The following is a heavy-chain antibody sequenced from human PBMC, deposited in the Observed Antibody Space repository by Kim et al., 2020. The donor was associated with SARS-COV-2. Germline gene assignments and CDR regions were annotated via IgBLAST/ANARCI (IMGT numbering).Heavy chain of an antibody. CDR3: AAEADSTSCQRMDV. D-gene: IGHD2-2*01. V-gene: IGHV1-58*02. J-gene: IGHJ6*02. CDR1: GFTFTSSA. Sequence: SVKVSCKASGFTFTSSAMQWVRQARGQRLEWIGWIVVGSGNTNYAQKFQERVTITRDMSTSTAYMELSSLRSEDTAVYYCAAEADSTSCQRMDVWGQGTTVTVSS. CDR2: IVVGSGNT.